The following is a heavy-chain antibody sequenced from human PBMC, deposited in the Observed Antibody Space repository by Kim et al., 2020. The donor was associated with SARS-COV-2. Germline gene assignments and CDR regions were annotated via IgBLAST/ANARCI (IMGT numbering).Heavy chain of an antibody. J-gene: IGHJ4*02. D-gene: IGHD2-2*01. V-gene: IGHV4-34*01. CDR3: ARAVSSRGKRYFDY. Sequence: NPSLKSRVTISVDPSKNQFSLKLSSVTAADTAVYYCARAVSSRGKRYFDYWGQGTLVTVSS.